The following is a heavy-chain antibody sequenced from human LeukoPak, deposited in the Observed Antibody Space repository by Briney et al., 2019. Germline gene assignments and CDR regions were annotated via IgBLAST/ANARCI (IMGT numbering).Heavy chain of an antibody. D-gene: IGHD6-6*01. CDR2: INQDGSVK. CDR1: GFIFSNYW. V-gene: IGHV3-7*01. CDR3: ARIGYSSSSPDY. Sequence: AGGSLRLSCAATGFIFSNYWMSWVRQAPGKGLEWVANINQDGSVKYYVEFVKGRFTISRDNAKNSVYLQMNSLRVEDMAVYYCARIGYSSSSPDYWGQGTLVTVSS. J-gene: IGHJ4*02.